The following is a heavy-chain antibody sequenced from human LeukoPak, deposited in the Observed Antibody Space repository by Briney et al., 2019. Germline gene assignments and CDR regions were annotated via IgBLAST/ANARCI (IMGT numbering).Heavy chain of an antibody. CDR2: IHYSGST. Sequence: SETLSLTCTVSGGSFSRCYWSWIRQPPGKGLEWIGNIHYSGSTNYNPSLQRRVTIPIDTSKNQFSLRLSSVTAVDTAVYYCARVSGATITTYYAMDVWGQATTVTVS. CDR1: GGSFSRCY. V-gene: IGHV4-59*01. D-gene: IGHD5-12*01. CDR3: ARVSGATITTYYAMDV. J-gene: IGHJ6*02.